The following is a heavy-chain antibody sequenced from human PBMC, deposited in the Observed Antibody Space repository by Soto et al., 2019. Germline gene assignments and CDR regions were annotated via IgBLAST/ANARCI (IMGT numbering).Heavy chain of an antibody. CDR3: ASRSGSYYPQTPYFDY. J-gene: IGHJ4*02. D-gene: IGHD1-26*01. Sequence: QLQLQESGPGLVKPSETLSLTCTVSGGSISRSTSYWGWMRQPPGKGLEWIGSIYYIGSTFYNASLKSRVTISVDTSNNQFSLKLSSVTAADTAVYYCASRSGSYYPQTPYFDYWGQGMLVTVSS. CDR2: IYYIGST. V-gene: IGHV4-39*01. CDR1: GGSISRSTSY.